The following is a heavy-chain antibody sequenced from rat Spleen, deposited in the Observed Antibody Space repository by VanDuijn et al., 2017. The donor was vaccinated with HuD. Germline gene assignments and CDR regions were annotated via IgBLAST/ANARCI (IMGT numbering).Heavy chain of an antibody. V-gene: IGHV5-31*01. Sequence: EVKLVESGGGLVQPGRSLKLSCAASGFTFSDYYMAWVRQAPGKGLEWVASITNTGGSTYYPDSVKGRFTISRDNAKSTLYLQMNSLRSEDTATYYCTMGIDYWGQGVMVTVSS. J-gene: IGHJ2*01. CDR2: ITNTGGST. CDR1: GFTFSDYY. D-gene: IGHD1-7*01. CDR3: TMGIDY.